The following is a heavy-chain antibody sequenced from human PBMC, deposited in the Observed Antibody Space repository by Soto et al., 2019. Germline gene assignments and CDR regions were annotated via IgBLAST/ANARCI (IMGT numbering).Heavy chain of an antibody. V-gene: IGHV1-69*13. CDR1: GGTFSSYA. CDR3: ARDGAEGSGSYYIDYYYGMDV. D-gene: IGHD3-10*01. J-gene: IGHJ6*02. CDR2: IIPIFGTA. Sequence: SVKVSCKASGGTFSSYAISWVRQAPGQGLEWMGGIIPIFGTANYAQKFQGRVTITADESTSTAYMELSSLRSEDKAVYYCARDGAEGSGSYYIDYYYGMDVWGQGTTVTVSS.